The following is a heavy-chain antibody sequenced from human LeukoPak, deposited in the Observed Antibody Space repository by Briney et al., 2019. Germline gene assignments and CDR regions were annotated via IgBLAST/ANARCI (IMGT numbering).Heavy chain of an antibody. CDR3: ASTYVTMVRGVTYYGMDV. J-gene: IGHJ6*02. V-gene: IGHV1-69*04. CDR2: IIPILGIA. CDR1: GGTFSSYA. Sequence: ASVTVSCKASGGTFSSYAISWVRQAPGQGLEWMGRIIPILGIANYAPKFQGRVTITADKSTSTAYMELSSLRSEDTAVYYCASTYVTMVRGVTYYGMDVWGQGTTVTVSS. D-gene: IGHD3-10*01.